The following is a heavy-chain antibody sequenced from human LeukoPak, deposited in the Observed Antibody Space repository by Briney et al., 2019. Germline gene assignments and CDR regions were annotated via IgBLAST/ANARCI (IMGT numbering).Heavy chain of an antibody. CDR1: GYTFTGYY. D-gene: IGHD2-2*01. V-gene: IGHV1-2*02. CDR3: ATLGHCSSTSCYYRLYYYMDV. CDR2: INPNSGGT. J-gene: IGHJ6*03. Sequence: GSVKVSCKASGYTFTGYYMHWVRQAPGQGLEWMGWINPNSGGTNYAQKLQGRVTMTRDTSISTAYMELSRLRSADTAVYYCATLGHCSSTSCYYRLYYYMDVWGKGTTVTVSS.